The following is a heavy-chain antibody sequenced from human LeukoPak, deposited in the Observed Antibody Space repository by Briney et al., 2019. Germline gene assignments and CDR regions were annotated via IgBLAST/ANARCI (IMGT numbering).Heavy chain of an antibody. CDR3: ARPRGYSYGWYYFDY. CDR2: INHSGST. V-gene: IGHV4-34*01. D-gene: IGHD5-18*01. CDR1: GGSFSGYY. Sequence: SETLSLTCAVYGGSFSGYYWSWIRQPPGKGLEWIGEINHSGSTNYNPSLKSRVTISVDTSKNQFSLKLSSVTAADTAVYYCARPRGYSYGWYYFDYWGQGTLVTASS. J-gene: IGHJ4*02.